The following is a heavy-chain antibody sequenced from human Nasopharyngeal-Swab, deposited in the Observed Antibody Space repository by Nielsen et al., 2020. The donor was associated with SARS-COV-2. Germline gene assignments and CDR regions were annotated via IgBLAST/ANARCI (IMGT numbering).Heavy chain of an antibody. J-gene: IGHJ4*02. D-gene: IGHD3-22*01. Sequence: GESLKISCAASGFTFSSYAMHWVRQDPGKGLEWVAVISYDGSNKYYADSVKGRFTISRDNSKNTLYLQMNSLRAEDTAVYYCARVSDYYDSSGYYFDYWGQGTLVTVSS. V-gene: IGHV3-30*04. CDR2: ISYDGSNK. CDR1: GFTFSSYA. CDR3: ARVSDYYDSSGYYFDY.